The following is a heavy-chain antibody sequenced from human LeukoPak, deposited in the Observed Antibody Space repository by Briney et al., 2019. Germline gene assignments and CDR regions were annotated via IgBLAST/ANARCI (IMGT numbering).Heavy chain of an antibody. Sequence: SETLSLTCTVSAGSIRSYHWNWIRQPPGKGLEWIGEINHSGSTNYNPSLKSRVTISVDTSKNQFSLKLSSVTAADTAVYYCARGSYDFWSGYSTGGAFDIWGQGTMVTVSS. V-gene: IGHV4-34*01. J-gene: IGHJ3*02. CDR2: INHSGST. CDR3: ARGSYDFWSGYSTGGAFDI. D-gene: IGHD3-3*01. CDR1: AGSIRSYH.